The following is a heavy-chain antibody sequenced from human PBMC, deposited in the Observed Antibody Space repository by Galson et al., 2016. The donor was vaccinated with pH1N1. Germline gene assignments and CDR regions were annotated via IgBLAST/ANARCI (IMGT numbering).Heavy chain of an antibody. V-gene: IGHV3-23*01. Sequence: FLRLSCAVSGFTFRSYAMNWVRQAPGKGPEWVSVISGGGTIHYADSVRGRFTISRDNSNNTVYLQMNSLRAEDTGVYYCAKDKRSGWSVVGGFMDHWGQGTLVTVSS. CDR1: GFTFRSYA. CDR2: ISGGGTI. D-gene: IGHD6-19*01. CDR3: AKDKRSGWSVVGGFMDH. J-gene: IGHJ4*02.